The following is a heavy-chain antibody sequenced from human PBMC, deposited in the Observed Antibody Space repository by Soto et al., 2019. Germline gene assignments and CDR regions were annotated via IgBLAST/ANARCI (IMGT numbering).Heavy chain of an antibody. V-gene: IGHV1-18*01. CDR1: GYTFTSYG. Sequence: QVQLVQSGAEVKKPGASVKVSCKASGYTFTSYGISWARQSPGQGLEWMGWISAYNGNTHYATMLQGRVTMTTDTAMSTAYMELRSLRSDDTAVYYCARGVGASYYFDSWGQGTLVTVSS. J-gene: IGHJ4*02. D-gene: IGHD1-26*01. CDR2: ISAYNGNT. CDR3: ARGVGASYYFDS.